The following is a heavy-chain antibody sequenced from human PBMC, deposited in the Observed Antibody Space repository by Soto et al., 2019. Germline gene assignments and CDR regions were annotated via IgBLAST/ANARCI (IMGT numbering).Heavy chain of an antibody. V-gene: IGHV3-30*18. CDR2: IIYDGSRQ. CDR1: GFTFHRYG. J-gene: IGHJ4*02. Sequence: QVQLVESGGGVVQPGRSLRLSCAASGFTFHRYGLHWVRQAPGKGLEWVAVIIYDGSRQYYADSVKGRFTVSRDNSNNALYLPMKGLRAEDTAVYYCAKEGDCTGAGCPIGSRVDYWGQGALVTVS. CDR3: AKEGDCTGAGCPIGSRVDY. D-gene: IGHD2-8*02.